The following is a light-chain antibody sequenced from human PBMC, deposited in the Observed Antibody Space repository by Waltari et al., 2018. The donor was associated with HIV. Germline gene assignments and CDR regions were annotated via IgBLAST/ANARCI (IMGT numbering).Light chain of an antibody. Sequence: QSVLTQPPSVSGTPGQNVTISCSGSSSNIGSNIVNWYQQLPGAAPKLLIYTKHQRPSGVPARFSGSKSGTSASLAISGLQAADEADYYCAAWDDSLNGMFGGGTKLTVL. V-gene: IGLV1-44*01. J-gene: IGLJ3*02. CDR1: SSNIGSNI. CDR2: TKH. CDR3: AAWDDSLNGM.